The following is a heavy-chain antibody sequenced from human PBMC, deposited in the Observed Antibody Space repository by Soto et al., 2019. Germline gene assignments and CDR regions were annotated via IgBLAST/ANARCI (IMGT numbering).Heavy chain of an antibody. CDR3: AQRPLGYSYHFEY. V-gene: IGHV2-5*02. Sequence: QITLQESGPTLVKPTQTLTLTCTFSGFSLSTRGVGVGWFRQPPGKALVWLALIYWDDDEGYSPSLKSRLTITKDTYKNQVVLTTTNMETVDTSTYYCAQRPLGYSYHFEYWGQGTLVTVSS. J-gene: IGHJ4*02. CDR1: GFSLSTRGVG. D-gene: IGHD5-18*01. CDR2: IYWDDDE.